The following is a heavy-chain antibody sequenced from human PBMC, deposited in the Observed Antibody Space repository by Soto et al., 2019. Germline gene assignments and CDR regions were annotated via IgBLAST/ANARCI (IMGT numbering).Heavy chain of an antibody. CDR1: GGSFSGYY. CDR3: ARRERRRLGDAFDI. J-gene: IGHJ3*02. V-gene: IGHV4-34*01. D-gene: IGHD7-27*01. Sequence: KQSQTLSLTCAVYGGSFSGYYWSWIRQPPGKGLEWIGEINHSGSTNYNPSLKSRVTISVDTSKNQFSLKLSSVTAADTAVYYCARRERRRLGDAFDIWGQGTMVTVSS. CDR2: INHSGST.